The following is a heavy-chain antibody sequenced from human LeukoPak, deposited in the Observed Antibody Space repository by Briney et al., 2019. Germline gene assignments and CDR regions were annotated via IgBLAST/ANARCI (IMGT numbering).Heavy chain of an antibody. CDR1: GFTFSDYS. CDR2: ITWNSGGI. V-gene: IGHV3-9*03. CDR3: AKDRLSGFDAFDI. J-gene: IGHJ3*02. Sequence: GRSLRLSCAASGFTFSDYSMNWVRQAPGKGLEWVSGITWNSGGIDYADSVKGRFTISRDNAKNSLYLQMNSLRAEDMALYYCAKDRLSGFDAFDIWGQGTMVTVSS. D-gene: IGHD6-25*01.